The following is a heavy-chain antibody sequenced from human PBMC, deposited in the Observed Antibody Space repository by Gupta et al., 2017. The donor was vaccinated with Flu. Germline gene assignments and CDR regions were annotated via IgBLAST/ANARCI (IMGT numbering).Heavy chain of an antibody. CDR2: ISGSGGST. D-gene: IGHD3-22*01. CDR1: GFTFSSYA. V-gene: IGHV3-23*01. CDR3: AKDVGRYYDSSGQHGG. J-gene: IGHJ4*02. Sequence: EVQLLESGGGLVQPGGSLRLSCAASGFTFSSYAMSWVRQAPGKGLEWVSAISGSGGSTYYADSVKGRFTISRDNSKNTLYLQMNSLRAEDTAVYYCAKDVGRYYDSSGQHGGWGQGTLVTVSS.